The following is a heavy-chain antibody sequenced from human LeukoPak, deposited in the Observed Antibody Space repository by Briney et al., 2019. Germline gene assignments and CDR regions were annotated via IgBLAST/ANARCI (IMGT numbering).Heavy chain of an antibody. V-gene: IGHV3-23*01. D-gene: IGHD2-21*02. J-gene: IGHJ4*02. CDR1: GFTFSSYA. CDR2: ISGSGGST. CDR3: AKDVAYCGGDCYGRGVGYFDY. Sequence: GGSLRLSCAASGFTFSSYAMSWVRQAPGKGLEWASDISGSGGSTYYADSVKGRFTISRDNSKNTLYLQMNSLRAEDTAVYYCAKDVAYCGGDCYGRGVGYFDYWGQGTLVTVSS.